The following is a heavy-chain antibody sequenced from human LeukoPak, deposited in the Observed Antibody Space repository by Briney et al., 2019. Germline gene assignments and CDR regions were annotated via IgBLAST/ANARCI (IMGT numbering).Heavy chain of an antibody. V-gene: IGHV5-51*01. J-gene: IGHJ4*02. CDR3: ARRDSGYQLFDY. Sequence: GESLKISCKGSGYSFTSYWIGWVRQMPGKGLEWMGIIYPSDSDTRYSPSFQGQVTISADRSINTAYLQWSSLKASDTAMYHCARRDSGYQLFDYWGQGTLVTVSS. CDR2: IYPSDSDT. CDR1: GYSFTSYW. D-gene: IGHD5-12*01.